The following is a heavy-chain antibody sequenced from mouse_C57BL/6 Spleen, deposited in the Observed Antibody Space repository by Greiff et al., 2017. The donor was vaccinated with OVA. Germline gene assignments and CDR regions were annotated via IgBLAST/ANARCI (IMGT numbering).Heavy chain of an antibody. CDR2: INYDGSST. D-gene: IGHD2-1*01. CDR1: GFTFSDYY. CDR3: ARGYGNYLSGFAY. V-gene: IGHV5-16*01. Sequence: EVMLVESEGGLVQPGSSMKLSCTASGFTFSDYYMAWVRQVPEKGLEWVANINYDGSSTYYLDSLNSRFIISRDNAKNILYLQMSSLKSEDTATYYCARGYGNYLSGFAYWGQGTLVTVSA. J-gene: IGHJ3*01.